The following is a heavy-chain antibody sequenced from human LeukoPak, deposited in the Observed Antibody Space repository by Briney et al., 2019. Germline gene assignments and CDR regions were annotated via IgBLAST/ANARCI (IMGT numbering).Heavy chain of an antibody. D-gene: IGHD6-25*01. CDR3: ARAPHSSGGTHFEP. CDR1: GGSISSYY. Sequence: PSETLSLTCTVSGGSISSYYWSWIRQPPGKELEWIAYIYYSGSTNYNPSLKSRVTLSLDTSKNQFSLKLSSVTAADTAVYYCARAPHSSGGTHFEPWGQGTLVTVSS. J-gene: IGHJ5*02. V-gene: IGHV4-59*01. CDR2: IYYSGST.